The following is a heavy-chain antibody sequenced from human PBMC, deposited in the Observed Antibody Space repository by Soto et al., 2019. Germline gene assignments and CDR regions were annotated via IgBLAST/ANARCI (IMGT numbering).Heavy chain of an antibody. CDR3: AKIEMGWFAH. CDR1: GFTFSNYG. V-gene: IGHV3-23*01. Sequence: PGGSLRLSCAASGFTFSNYGMNWVRQAPGKGLEWVSGISTNGDTANYADSVKGRFTISRDNSKNALYMQMNGLRPEDTAVYFCAKIEMGWFAHWGQGTQVTVSS. J-gene: IGHJ5*02. CDR2: ISTNGDTA. D-gene: IGHD2-8*01.